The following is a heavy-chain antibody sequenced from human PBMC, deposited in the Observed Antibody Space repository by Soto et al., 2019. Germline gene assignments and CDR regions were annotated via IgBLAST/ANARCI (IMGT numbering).Heavy chain of an antibody. D-gene: IGHD2-2*02. CDR2: IYYSGST. CDR3: ARDTLGFYNY. J-gene: IGHJ4*02. Sequence: SETLSLTCTVSGGSISSYYWSWIRQPPGKGLEWIGYIYYSGSTNYNPSLKSRVTISVDTSKNQFSLKLSSVTAADTAVYYCARDTLGFYNYWGQGTLVTVSS. V-gene: IGHV4-59*01. CDR1: GGSISSYY.